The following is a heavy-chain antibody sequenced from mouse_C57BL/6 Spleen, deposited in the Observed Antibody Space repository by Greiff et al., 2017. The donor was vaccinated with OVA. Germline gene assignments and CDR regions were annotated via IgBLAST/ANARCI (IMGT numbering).Heavy chain of an antibody. D-gene: IGHD1-1*01. CDR2: ISYDGSN. Sequence: ESGPGLVKPSQSLSLTCSVTGYSITSGYYWNWIRQFPGNKLEWMGYISYDGSNNYNPSLKNRISITRDTSKNQFFLKLNSVTTEDTATYYCARDVYGSSYDWYFDVWGTGTTVTVSS. J-gene: IGHJ1*03. CDR3: ARDVYGSSYDWYFDV. CDR1: GYSITSGYY. V-gene: IGHV3-6*01.